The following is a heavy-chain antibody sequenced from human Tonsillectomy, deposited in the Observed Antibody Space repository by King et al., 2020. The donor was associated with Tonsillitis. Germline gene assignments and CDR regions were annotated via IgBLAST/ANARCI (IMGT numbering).Heavy chain of an antibody. Sequence: VQLVESGGGLVQPGGSLRLSCAASGFTFSSYDMHWVRQATGKGLEWVSAIGTAGDTYYPGSVKGRFTISRENAKNSLYLQMNSLRAGDTAVYYCAKGARDYGDYGFGAFDIWGQGTMVTVSS. J-gene: IGHJ3*02. CDR3: AKGARDYGDYGFGAFDI. V-gene: IGHV3-13*01. D-gene: IGHD4-17*01. CDR1: GFTFSSYD. CDR2: IGTAGDT.